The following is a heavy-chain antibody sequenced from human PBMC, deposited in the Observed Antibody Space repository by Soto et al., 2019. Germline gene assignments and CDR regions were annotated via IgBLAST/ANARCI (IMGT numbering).Heavy chain of an antibody. CDR3: ANLWGDGYNLGQDYNGMDV. Sequence: EVQLVESGGGLVQPGGSLRLSCAASGFIFTNYWINWVRQAPGKGLEWVANINPAGSDRRYVDSVKGRFTISRDNAKNSVYLEMNSLRAEDTAVYYCANLWGDGYNLGQDYNGMDVWGQGTTVIVSS. J-gene: IGHJ6*02. D-gene: IGHD5-12*01. CDR2: INPAGSDR. CDR1: GFIFTNYW. V-gene: IGHV3-7*01.